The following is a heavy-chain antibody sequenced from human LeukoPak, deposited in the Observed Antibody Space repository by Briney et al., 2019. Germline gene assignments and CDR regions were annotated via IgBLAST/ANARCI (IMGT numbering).Heavy chain of an antibody. J-gene: IGHJ4*02. CDR1: GYTFTSYH. Sequence: GASVKVSCKASGYTFTSYHLHWVRQAPGQGLEWMGIINPSGGSPNYAQKFQGRVTMTRDMSTSTVNMELSSLRSEDTAVYYCATSLSGYSGYDFGYWGQGTLVTVSS. CDR2: INPSGGSP. V-gene: IGHV1-46*01. CDR3: ATSLSGYSGYDFGY. D-gene: IGHD5-12*01.